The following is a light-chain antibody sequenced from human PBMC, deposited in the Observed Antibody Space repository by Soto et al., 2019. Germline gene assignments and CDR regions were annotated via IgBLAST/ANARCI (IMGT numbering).Light chain of an antibody. CDR2: SNN. CDR3: AAWDDSLNGVL. CDR1: SSNIGSNT. J-gene: IGLJ2*01. V-gene: IGLV1-44*01. Sequence: QSALTQPPSASGTPGQRVTISCSGSSSNIGSNTVNWYQQLPGTAPKLLIYSNNQRPSGVPDRFSGFKFGTSASLAISGLQSEDEADYSCAAWDDSLNGVLFGGGTKLTVL.